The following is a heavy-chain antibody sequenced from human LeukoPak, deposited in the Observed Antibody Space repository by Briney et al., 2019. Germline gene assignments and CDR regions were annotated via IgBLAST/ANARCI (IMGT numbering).Heavy chain of an antibody. CDR1: GFTFSSYG. V-gene: IGHV3-30*02. J-gene: IGHJ4*02. D-gene: IGHD6-19*01. Sequence: GGSLRLSCAASGFTFSSYGMHWVRQAPGKGLEWVAFIRYDGSNKYYADSVRGRFTISRDNSKNTLYLQMNSLRAEDTALYYCAKIAGWSNPFDYWGQGTPVTVSS. CDR2: IRYDGSNK. CDR3: AKIAGWSNPFDY.